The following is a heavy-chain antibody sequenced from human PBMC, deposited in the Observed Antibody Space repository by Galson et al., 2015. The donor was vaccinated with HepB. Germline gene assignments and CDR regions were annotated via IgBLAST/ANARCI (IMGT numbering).Heavy chain of an antibody. CDR3: ARGVDFWSGYSYFDY. V-gene: IGHV3-33*01. Sequence: SLRLSCAASGFTFSNYDMHWVRQAPGKGLEWGAVIWSDENNKYYADSVKGRFTISRDNSKNTLYLQMNSLRAEDTAVYYCARGVDFWSGYSYFDYWGQGTLVTVSS. D-gene: IGHD3-3*01. CDR2: IWSDENNK. J-gene: IGHJ4*02. CDR1: GFTFSNYD.